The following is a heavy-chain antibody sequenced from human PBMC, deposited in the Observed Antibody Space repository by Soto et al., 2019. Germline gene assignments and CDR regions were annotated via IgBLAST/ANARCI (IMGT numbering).Heavy chain of an antibody. CDR2: IVVGNGNT. CDR1: GFDFGSFG. CDR3: STDRPDMAIGWPV. Sequence: ASGFDFGSFGMQWGRQSHGQGLEWIGWIVVGNGNTNYAQKFQGRVSITRDMSTRTTYMDLYNLRSEDTAVDFCSTDRPDMAIGWPVWGQGTSVTVSS. J-gene: IGHJ6*02. V-gene: IGHV1-58*02. D-gene: IGHD2-15*01.